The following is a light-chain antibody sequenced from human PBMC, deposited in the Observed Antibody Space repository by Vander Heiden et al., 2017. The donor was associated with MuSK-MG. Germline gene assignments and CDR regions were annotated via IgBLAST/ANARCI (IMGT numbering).Light chain of an antibody. V-gene: IGKV3-20*01. CDR3: QQYGSSPSLT. CDR1: QSVSSSY. CDR2: GAA. Sequence: EIVLTPSPGILSLSPAERATLTCRASQSVSSSYLARYQQKPGQAPRLLIYGAASRATGMPDRFSGSGAGTDFTLTISRREPEDFAVYYCQQYGSSPSLTFGGGTKVEIK. J-gene: IGKJ4*01.